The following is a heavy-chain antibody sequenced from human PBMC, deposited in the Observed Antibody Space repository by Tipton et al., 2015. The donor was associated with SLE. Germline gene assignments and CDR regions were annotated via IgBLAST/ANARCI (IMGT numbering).Heavy chain of an antibody. D-gene: IGHD2-15*01. CDR2: INHSGST. V-gene: IGHV4-34*01. CDR1: GGYFSGYY. J-gene: IGHJ4*02. Sequence: TLSLTCAVYGGYFSGYYWSWIRQPPGKGLEWIGEINHSGSTNYNPSLKSRVTISVDTSKNQFSLKLSSVTAADTAVYYCARRDLGYCSGGSCYYFDYWGQGTLVTVSS. CDR3: ARRDLGYCSGGSCYYFDY.